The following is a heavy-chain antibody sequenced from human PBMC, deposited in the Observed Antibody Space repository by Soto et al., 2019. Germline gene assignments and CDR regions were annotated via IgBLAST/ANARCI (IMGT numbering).Heavy chain of an antibody. Sequence: PGESLKISCKGSGYSFTSYWIGWVRQMPGKGLEWMGIIYPGDSDTRYSPSFQGQVTISADKSISTAYLQWSSLKASDTAMYYCARLLCCSSTSGYSPGALDYYYYYGMDVWGQGTTVTVSS. D-gene: IGHD2-2*01. J-gene: IGHJ6*02. CDR1: GYSFTSYW. CDR2: IYPGDSDT. CDR3: ARLLCCSSTSGYSPGALDYYYYYGMDV. V-gene: IGHV5-51*01.